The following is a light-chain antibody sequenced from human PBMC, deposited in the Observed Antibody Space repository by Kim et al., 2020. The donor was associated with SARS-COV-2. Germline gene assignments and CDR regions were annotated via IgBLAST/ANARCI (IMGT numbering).Light chain of an antibody. Sequence: DIQMTQSPSSLSASVGDRVTITCRASQYITSYLNWYQQKPGKAPKLLMSAASTLQSGVPSRFRGSGSGTDFTLSISSLQPEDFATYYCQQNYSTPYTFGQGTKLEIK. J-gene: IGKJ2*01. CDR3: QQNYSTPYT. CDR1: QYITSY. V-gene: IGKV1-39*01. CDR2: AAS.